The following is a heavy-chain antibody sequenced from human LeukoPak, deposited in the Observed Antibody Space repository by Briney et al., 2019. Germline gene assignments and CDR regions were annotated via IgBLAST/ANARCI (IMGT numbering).Heavy chain of an antibody. CDR2: IYYSGST. Sequence: SETLSLTCTVSGGSISSYYWSWIRQPPGKGLEWIGYIYYSGSTNYNPSLKSRVNISVDTSKNQFSLKLSSVTAADTAVYYCARGYSYGPIAFDIWGQGTMVTVSS. CDR3: ARGYSYGPIAFDI. V-gene: IGHV4-59*01. D-gene: IGHD5-18*01. CDR1: GGSISSYY. J-gene: IGHJ3*02.